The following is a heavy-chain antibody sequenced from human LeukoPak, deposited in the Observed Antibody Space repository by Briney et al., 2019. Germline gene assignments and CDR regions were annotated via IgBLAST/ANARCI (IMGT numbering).Heavy chain of an antibody. CDR2: VNTGGDDS. D-gene: IGHD3-22*01. V-gene: IGHV3-23*01. J-gene: IGHJ4*02. CDR1: GFTFSAFA. CDR3: AKDRNYYDSSGYFDY. Sequence: HAGGSLRLSCAASGFTFSAFAMSWVRQAPGKGLEWVSAVNTGGDDSYYADSVKGRFTISRDNSKNTLYLQMNSLRAEDTAVYYCAKDRNYYDSSGYFDYWGQGTLVTVSS.